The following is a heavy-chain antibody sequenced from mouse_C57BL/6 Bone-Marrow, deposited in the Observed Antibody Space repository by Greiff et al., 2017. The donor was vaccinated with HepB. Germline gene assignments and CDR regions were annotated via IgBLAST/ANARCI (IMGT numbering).Heavy chain of an antibody. J-gene: IGHJ1*03. D-gene: IGHD2-3*01. V-gene: IGHV1-80*01. Sequence: QVQLQQSGAELVKPGASVKISCKASGYAFSSYWMNWVKQRPGKGLEWIGQIYPGDGDTNYNGKFKGKATLTADKSSSTAYMQLSSLTSEDSAVYFCARICDGYRYFDVWGTGTTVTVSS. CDR1: GYAFSSYW. CDR2: IYPGDGDT. CDR3: ARICDGYRYFDV.